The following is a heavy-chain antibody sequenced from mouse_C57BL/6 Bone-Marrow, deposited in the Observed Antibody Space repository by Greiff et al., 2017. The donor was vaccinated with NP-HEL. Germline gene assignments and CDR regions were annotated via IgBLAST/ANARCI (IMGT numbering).Heavy chain of an antibody. CDR3: ERHKRFITTVVAFDY. J-gene: IGHJ2*01. D-gene: IGHD1-1*01. CDR1: GFTFSSYG. Sequence: EVHLVESGGDLVKPGGSLKLSCAASGFTFSSYGMSWVRQTPDKRLEWVATISSGGSYTYYPDSVKGRFTISRDNANNTLYLQMSSLKSEDTAMYDCERHKRFITTVVAFDYWGQGTTLTVSS. V-gene: IGHV5-6*01. CDR2: ISSGGSYT.